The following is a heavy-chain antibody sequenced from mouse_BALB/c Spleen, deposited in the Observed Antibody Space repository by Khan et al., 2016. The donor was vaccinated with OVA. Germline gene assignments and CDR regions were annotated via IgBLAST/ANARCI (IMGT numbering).Heavy chain of an antibody. CDR2: SNSKGGST. V-gene: IGHV5-6-3*01. CDR1: GFTFSSYG. Sequence: EVELVESGGGLVQPGGSLKLSCAASGFTFSSYGMSWVRQTQDKRLELAATSNSKGGSTYYQDSVKGRSTISRDNAKNTLYLQMIRLKSKVTAIYYCARMARTINWGQGTTLTVSS. CDR3: ARMARTIN. J-gene: IGHJ2*01. D-gene: IGHD1-2*01.